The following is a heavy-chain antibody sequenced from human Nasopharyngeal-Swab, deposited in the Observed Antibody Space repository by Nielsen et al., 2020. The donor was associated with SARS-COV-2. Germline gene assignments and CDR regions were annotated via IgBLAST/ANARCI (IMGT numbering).Heavy chain of an antibody. CDR1: GDSISRYY. J-gene: IGHJ4*02. V-gene: IGHV4-59*12. D-gene: IGHD1-26*01. CDR3: AREVVGGLVDS. CDR2: FSYSVIT. Sequence: SETLSLTCTVFGDSISRYYWGWIRQPPGKGLEWIGDFSYSVITHYNASLKSRVTISLDTSKNQFSLKLSSVTAADTGVYYCAREVVGGLVDSWGQGTLVTVSS.